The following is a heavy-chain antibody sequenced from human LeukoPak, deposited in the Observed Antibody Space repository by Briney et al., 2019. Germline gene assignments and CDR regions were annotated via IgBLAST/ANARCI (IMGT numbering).Heavy chain of an antibody. V-gene: IGHV4-59*01. CDR2: IYYSGST. Sequence: SETMSLTCTVSGGSISSYYWSWIRQPPGKGLEWIGYIYYSGSTNYNPSLKSRVTISVDTSKNQFSLKLSSVTAADTPVYYCARTVATIPPEPFDYWGQGTLVTVSS. J-gene: IGHJ4*02. D-gene: IGHD5-24*01. CDR3: ARTVATIPPEPFDY. CDR1: GGSISSYY.